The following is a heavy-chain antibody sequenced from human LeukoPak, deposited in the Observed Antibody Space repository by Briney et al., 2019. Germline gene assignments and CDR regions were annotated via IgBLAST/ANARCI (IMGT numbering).Heavy chain of an antibody. CDR2: MNPNSGNT. D-gene: IGHD3-10*01. Sequence: GASVKVSCKASGYTFTSYDINWVRQATGQGLEWMGWMNPNSGNTGYAQKFQGRVTMTRNTSISTAYMELSSLRSEDTAVYYCARGWYSYGSGSYYRVGYYYGMDVWGQGTTVTVSS. CDR1: GYTFTSYD. J-gene: IGHJ6*02. CDR3: ARGWYSYGSGSYYRVGYYYGMDV. V-gene: IGHV1-8*01.